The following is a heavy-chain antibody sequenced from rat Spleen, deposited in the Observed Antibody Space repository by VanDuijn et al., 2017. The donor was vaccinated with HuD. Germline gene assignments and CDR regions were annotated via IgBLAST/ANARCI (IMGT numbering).Heavy chain of an antibody. D-gene: IGHD1-9*01. CDR2: ISFDGGST. V-gene: IGHV5-20*01. CDR3: ARESGHTRYFDF. J-gene: IGHJ1*01. CDR1: GFTFSDYY. Sequence: EVQLVESDGGLVQPGRSLKLSCAASGFTFSDYYMAWVRQAPTKGLEWVAYISFDGGSTYYRDSVKGRFTISRDNTKSTLYLQMDSLRSEDTATYYCARESGHTRYFDFWGPGTMVTVSS.